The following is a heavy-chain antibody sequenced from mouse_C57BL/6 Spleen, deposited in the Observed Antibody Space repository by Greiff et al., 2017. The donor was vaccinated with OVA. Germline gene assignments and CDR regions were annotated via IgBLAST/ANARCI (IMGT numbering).Heavy chain of an antibody. CDR3: AVVYLRYAMDY. Sequence: QVQLQQPGAELVMPGASVKLSCKASGYTFTSYWMHWVKQRPGQGLEWIGEIDPSDSYTNYNQKFKGKSTLTVDKSSSTAYMQLSSLTSEDSAVYYCAVVYLRYAMDYWGQGTSVTVSS. CDR2: IDPSDSYT. D-gene: IGHD1-1*01. CDR1: GYTFTSYW. J-gene: IGHJ4*01. V-gene: IGHV1-69*01.